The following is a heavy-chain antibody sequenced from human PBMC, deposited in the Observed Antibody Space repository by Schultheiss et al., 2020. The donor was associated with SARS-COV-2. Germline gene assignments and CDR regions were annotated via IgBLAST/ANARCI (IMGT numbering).Heavy chain of an antibody. CDR2: AHHTGRT. CDR1: GGSLNTGSYY. D-gene: IGHD3-22*01. CDR3: ARAPYDSSGYYYGDYYYGMDV. V-gene: IGHV4-39*07. Sequence: SETLSLTCTVSGGSLNTGSYYWTWIRQPPGKGLEWIGSAHHTGRTYYNPSLKSRVTISVDTSKNQFSLKLSSVTAADTAVYYCARAPYDSSGYYYGDYYYGMDVWGQGTTVTVSS. J-gene: IGHJ6*02.